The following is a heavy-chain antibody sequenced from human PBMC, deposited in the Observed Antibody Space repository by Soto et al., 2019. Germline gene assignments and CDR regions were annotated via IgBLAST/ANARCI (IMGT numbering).Heavy chain of an antibody. V-gene: IGHV4-4*02. Sequence: SETLSLTCAVSVDSVTSSNWLSWVRQPPGKGLEWIGEIYHSESTNYNPSLKSRVTMSIDKSKNQFSLKLTSVTAADTAVYFCARYDFGIFDYWGQGTLVTVSS. CDR1: VDSVTSSNW. CDR3: ARYDFGIFDY. J-gene: IGHJ4*02. CDR2: IYHSEST. D-gene: IGHD4-17*01.